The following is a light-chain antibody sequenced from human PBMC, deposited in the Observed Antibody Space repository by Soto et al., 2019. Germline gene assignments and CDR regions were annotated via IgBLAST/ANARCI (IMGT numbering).Light chain of an antibody. CDR1: QAVSSNY. Sequence: TSLTQSPCTLSSSPGERATLSCMVSQAVSSNYLAWYQQKPGQAPRLLISGASGRATGVPDRFSGSGSGTEFTLTIDRLESEDFAVYFCQQYGDLPWTFGQGTKVDIK. V-gene: IGKV3-20*01. J-gene: IGKJ1*01. CDR2: GAS. CDR3: QQYGDLPWT.